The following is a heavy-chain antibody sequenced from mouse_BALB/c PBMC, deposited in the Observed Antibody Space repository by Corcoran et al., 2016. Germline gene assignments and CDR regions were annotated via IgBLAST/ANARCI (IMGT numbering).Heavy chain of an antibody. CDR1: GYTFTDYV. CDR3: ASPYYVDY. J-gene: IGHJ2*01. V-gene: IGHV1-81*01. CDR2: IYPGSGST. Sequence: QVQLQQSGPELVKPGASVKMSCKASGYTFTDYVISWVKQRTGQGLEWIGEIYPGSGSTHYNEKFKGKATLTADKSSKTAYMQLSSLTSEDSAVYFCASPYYVDYWGQGTTLTVSS.